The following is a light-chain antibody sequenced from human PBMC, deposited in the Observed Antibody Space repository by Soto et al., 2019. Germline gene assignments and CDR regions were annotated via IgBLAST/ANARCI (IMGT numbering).Light chain of an antibody. CDR2: STS. CDR1: QSLTATY. CDR3: QQYRRSVWT. V-gene: IGKV3-20*01. J-gene: IGKJ1*01. Sequence: EIVLAQSPATLSLSPGEKATVSCRASQSLTATYSAWYQQRPGQPPRLLIHSTSVRATGIPDRFVGSGSGTDFTLMISRLEPEDFAVYYCQQYRRSVWTFGQGTRV.